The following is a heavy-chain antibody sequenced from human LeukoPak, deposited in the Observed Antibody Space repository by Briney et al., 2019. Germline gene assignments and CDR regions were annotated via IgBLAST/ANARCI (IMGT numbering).Heavy chain of an antibody. CDR3: ARRGEPLGYYYYMDV. J-gene: IGHJ6*03. D-gene: IGHD1-26*01. V-gene: IGHV4-39*01. CDR1: GGSIRSSSYF. Sequence: SETVSLTCTVSGGSIRSSSYFGVWLRPPPGRSLECIGSIYYSGSTYYNPSVKSRVTISVDTSKNQFSLKLSSVTAADTAVYYCARRGEPLGYYYYMDVWGKGTTVTVSS. CDR2: IYYSGST.